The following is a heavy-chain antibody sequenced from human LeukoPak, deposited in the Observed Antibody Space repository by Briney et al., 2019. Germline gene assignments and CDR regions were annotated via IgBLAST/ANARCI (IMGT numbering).Heavy chain of an antibody. Sequence: SETLSLTCTVSGGSISSYYWSWIRQPPGKGLEWIGYIYYSGSPNYNPSLKSRVTISVDTSKNQFSLKLSSVTAADTAVYYCARAPSFRGGSYPGWFDYWGQGTLVTVSS. CDR3: ARAPSFRGGSYPGWFDY. CDR2: IYYSGSP. J-gene: IGHJ4*02. V-gene: IGHV4-59*01. D-gene: IGHD1-26*01. CDR1: GGSISSYY.